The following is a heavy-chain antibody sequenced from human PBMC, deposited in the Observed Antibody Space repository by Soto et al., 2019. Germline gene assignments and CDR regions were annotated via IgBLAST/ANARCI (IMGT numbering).Heavy chain of an antibody. CDR3: ARVAPEYSSTPRRFDF. J-gene: IGHJ4*02. D-gene: IGHD6-13*01. V-gene: IGHV3-23*01. Sequence: GGSLRLSCAASGSTFGIYAMSWVRQAPGKGLEWVSSISGSGGSIYYAHSVKGRFTISRDKTKNTLDLQMNSLRAEDTAVYHCARVAPEYSSTPRRFDFWGQGTLVTVSS. CDR2: ISGSGGSI. CDR1: GSTFGIYA.